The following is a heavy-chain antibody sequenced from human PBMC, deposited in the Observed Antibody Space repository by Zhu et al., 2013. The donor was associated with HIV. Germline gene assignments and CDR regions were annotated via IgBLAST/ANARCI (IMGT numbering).Heavy chain of an antibody. J-gene: IGHJ6*02. CDR2: ISAYNGNT. CDR1: GYTFTSYG. D-gene: IGHD2-21*02. CDR3: ARDRYCGGDCYSGYYYGMDV. V-gene: IGHV1-18*04. Sequence: QVQLVQSGAEVKKPGASVKVSCKASGYTFTSYGISWVRQAPGQGLEWMGWISAYNGNTNYAQKLQGRVTMTTDTSTSTAYMELRSLRSDDTAVYYCARDRYCGGDCYSGYYYGMDVWGRRDSGHRLL.